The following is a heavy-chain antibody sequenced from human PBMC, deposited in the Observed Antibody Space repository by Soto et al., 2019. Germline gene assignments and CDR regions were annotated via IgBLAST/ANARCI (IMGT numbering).Heavy chain of an antibody. D-gene: IGHD2-15*01. J-gene: IGHJ4*02. CDR2: IIPMPGIA. V-gene: IGHV1-69*04. CDR3: ARDRGYCSGSTCYQRIDY. Sequence: QVQLVQSGAEVKKPGSSVKVSCKASGGTFSSYATNWVRQAPGQGPEWMGRIIPMPGIANYAQKFQGRVTITADXXTXTXXMELSSLRSEDTAVYYCARDRGYCSGSTCYQRIDYWGQGTLVTVSS. CDR1: GGTFSSYA.